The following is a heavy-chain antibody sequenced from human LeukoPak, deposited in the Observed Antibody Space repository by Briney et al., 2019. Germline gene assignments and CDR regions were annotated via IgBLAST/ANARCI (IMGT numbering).Heavy chain of an antibody. D-gene: IGHD3-10*02. V-gene: IGHV4-39*01. CDR3: ARPRVRGEVDY. J-gene: IGHJ4*02. CDR1: GGSISICNYY. CDR2: IYYSGTT. Sequence: SETLSLTCAVSGGSISICNYYWGWIRQPPGKELEWIGSIYYSGTTYYNPSLKSRVTISVDTSRNQFSLKLNSVTAADTAVYYCARPRVRGEVDYWGQGTQVTVSS.